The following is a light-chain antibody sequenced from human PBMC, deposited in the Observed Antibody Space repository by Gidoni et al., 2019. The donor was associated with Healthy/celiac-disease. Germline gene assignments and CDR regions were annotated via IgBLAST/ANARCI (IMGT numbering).Light chain of an antibody. Sequence: IVLTQSPGTLSLSPGERATLSCRASQSVSSSYLAWYKQKPGQAPRILIFGASSRATGIPDRFSGSGSGTDFTLTISRLEPEDVAVYYCQQYGSSPWTFGQGTKVEIK. CDR1: QSVSSSY. J-gene: IGKJ1*01. V-gene: IGKV3-20*01. CDR3: QQYGSSPWT. CDR2: GAS.